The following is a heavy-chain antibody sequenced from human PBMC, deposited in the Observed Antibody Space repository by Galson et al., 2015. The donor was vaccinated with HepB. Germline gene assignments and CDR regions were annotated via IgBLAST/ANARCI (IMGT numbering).Heavy chain of an antibody. D-gene: IGHD2-2*01. J-gene: IGHJ6*03. CDR2: IIPTLGTS. CDR1: GGTFSSYA. Sequence: SVKVSCKASGGTFSSYAINWVRQAPGQGLEWMGGIIPTLGTSNSAQKFQGRLTITADESTSTAYMELRSLSSEDTAVYYCARGDVVVPTYMDVWGKGTTVTVSS. CDR3: ARGDVVVPTYMDV. V-gene: IGHV1-69*13.